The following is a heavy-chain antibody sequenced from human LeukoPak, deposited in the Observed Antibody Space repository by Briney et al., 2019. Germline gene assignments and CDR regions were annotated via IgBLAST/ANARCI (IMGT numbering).Heavy chain of an antibody. CDR2: INPNSGGT. Sequence: ASVKVSCKASGYTFTGYYMHWVRQAPGQGLEWMVWINPNSGGTNYAQKFQGRVTMTRDTSISTAYMELSRLRSGDTAVYYCARVNGITIFGVVNPFDYWGREPWSPSPQ. CDR1: GYTFTGYY. J-gene: IGHJ4*02. CDR3: ARVNGITIFGVVNPFDY. D-gene: IGHD3-3*01. V-gene: IGHV1-2*02.